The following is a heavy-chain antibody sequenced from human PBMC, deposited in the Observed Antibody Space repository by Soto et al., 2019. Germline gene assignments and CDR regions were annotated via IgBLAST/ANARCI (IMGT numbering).Heavy chain of an antibody. D-gene: IGHD2-2*01. V-gene: IGHV1-69*01. CDR3: ARAPGTYCSSTSCYDPTTDPRRFARPKYGMDV. CDR2: IIPIFGTA. J-gene: IGHJ6*02. Sequence: QVQLVQSGAEVKKPGSSVKVSCKASGGTFSSYAISWVRQAPGQGLEWMGGIIPIFGTANYAQRFQGRVTITADESTGTAYLEVSRLRCEDTPVYYCARAPGTYCSSTSCYDPTTDPRRFARPKYGMDVWGQGTTVTVSS. CDR1: GGTFSSYA.